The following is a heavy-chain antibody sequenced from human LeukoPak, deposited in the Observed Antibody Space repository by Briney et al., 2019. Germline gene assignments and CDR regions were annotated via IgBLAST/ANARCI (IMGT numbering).Heavy chain of an antibody. CDR3: ARLGLGSGY. CDR2: INPNSGGT. CDR1: GYTFTSYD. D-gene: IGHD3-16*01. J-gene: IGHJ4*02. Sequence: ASVKVSCKASGYTFTSYDINWVRQATGQGLEWMGWINPNSGGTNYAQKFQGRVTMTRDTSISTAYMELSRLRSDDTAVYYCARLGLGSGYWGQGTLVTVSS. V-gene: IGHV1-2*02.